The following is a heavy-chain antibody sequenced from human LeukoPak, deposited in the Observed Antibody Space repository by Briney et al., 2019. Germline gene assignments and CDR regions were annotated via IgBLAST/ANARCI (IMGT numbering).Heavy chain of an antibody. CDR1: GYTFTSYY. CDR2: INPSGGST. J-gene: IGHJ4*02. V-gene: IGHV1-46*01. D-gene: IGHD3-22*01. Sequence: GASVRVSCKASGYTFTSYYMHWVRQAPGQGLEWMGIINPSGGSTSYAQKFRGRVTMTRDMSTSTVYMELSSLRSEDTAVYYCARGPRGDYDSSGYYSQPPPVVWGQGTLVTVSS. CDR3: ARGPRGDYDSSGYYSQPPPVV.